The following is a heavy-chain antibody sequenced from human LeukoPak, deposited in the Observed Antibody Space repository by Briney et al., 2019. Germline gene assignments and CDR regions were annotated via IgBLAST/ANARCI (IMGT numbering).Heavy chain of an antibody. V-gene: IGHV1-46*01. CDR3: ARRHKHYYQIDY. CDR1: GYTFTSYY. J-gene: IGHJ4*02. D-gene: IGHD1-26*01. CDR2: VNPSGGST. Sequence: ASVTVSCKASGYTFTSYYLHWVRQAPGQGLEWMGMVNPSGGSTSYAQKFQGRVSMTRDTSTTTVYMELSSLRSDDTAVYYCARRHKHYYQIDYWGQGTLVTVSS.